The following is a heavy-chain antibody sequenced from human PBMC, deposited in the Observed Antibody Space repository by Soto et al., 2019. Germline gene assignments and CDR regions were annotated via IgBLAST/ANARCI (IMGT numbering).Heavy chain of an antibody. D-gene: IGHD2-15*01. CDR3: ARHGLGYCSGGSCPSYMDV. CDR1: GGSISSSSYY. J-gene: IGHJ6*03. CDR2: IYYSGST. V-gene: IGHV4-39*01. Sequence: SETLSLTCTVSGGSISSSSYYWGWIRQPPGKGLEWIGSIYYSGSTYYNPSLKSRVTISVDTSKNQFSLKLSSVTAADTAVYYCARHGLGYCSGGSCPSYMDVWGKGTTVTVSS.